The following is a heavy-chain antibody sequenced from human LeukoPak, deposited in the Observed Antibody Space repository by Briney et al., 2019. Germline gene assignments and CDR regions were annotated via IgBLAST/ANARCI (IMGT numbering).Heavy chain of an antibody. D-gene: IGHD2-2*02. J-gene: IGHJ6*01. CDR1: GGSFSGYL. CDR2: INYNGEKT. V-gene: IGHV4-34*01. CDR3: TRSGLTGMRQYPRADYYYYGMDV. Sequence: SETLSLTCTVSGGSFSGYLWSWIRQPPGKGLEWIGEINYNGEKTNYNPSLKSRVIISVDPSTNQFSLKMTSVTAADTAVYFCTRSGLTGMRQYPRADYYYYGMDVRGRGTAVTVSS.